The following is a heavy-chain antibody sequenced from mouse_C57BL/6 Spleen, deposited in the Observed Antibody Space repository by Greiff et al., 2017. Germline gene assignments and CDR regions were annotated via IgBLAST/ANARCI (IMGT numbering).Heavy chain of an antibody. J-gene: IGHJ2*01. CDR1: GYTFTSYW. D-gene: IGHD3-2*02. CDR2: INPSSGYT. V-gene: IGHV1-7*01. CDR3: ARSKTAQATYFDY. Sequence: QVQLKESGAELAKPGASVKLSCKASGYTFTSYWMHWVKQRPGQGLEWIGYINPSSGYTKYNQKFKDKATLTADKSSSTAYMQLSSLTYEDSAVYYCARSKTAQATYFDYWGQGTTLTVSS.